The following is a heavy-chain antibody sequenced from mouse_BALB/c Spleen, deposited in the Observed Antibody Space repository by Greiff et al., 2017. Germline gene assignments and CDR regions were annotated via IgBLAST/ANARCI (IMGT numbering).Heavy chain of an antibody. J-gene: IGHJ2*01. V-gene: IGHV1-7*01. Sequence: VQLVESGAELAKPGASVKMSCKASGYTFTSYWMHWVKQRPGQGLEWIGYINPSTGYTEYNQKFKDKATLTADKSSSTAYMQLSSLTSEDSAVYYCASLRYYFDYWGQGTTLTVSS. CDR1: GYTFTSYW. CDR2: INPSTGYT. D-gene: IGHD1-1*01. CDR3: ASLRYYFDY.